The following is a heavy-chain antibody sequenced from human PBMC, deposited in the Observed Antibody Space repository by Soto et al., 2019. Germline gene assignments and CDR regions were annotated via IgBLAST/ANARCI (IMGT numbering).Heavy chain of an antibody. CDR2: FYSSGSI. CDR1: GYSITAGGYY. Sequence: KPSETLSLTCFVSGYSITAGGYYWSWIRHHPGKGLEWIGSFYSSGSIIYNPSLRSRVSISGDTSSNQFSMSLTSVTAADTARYCCARMYSSGSGWFHPWGQGTLVTSPQ. D-gene: IGHD6-19*01. CDR3: ARMYSSGSGWFHP. V-gene: IGHV4-31*03. J-gene: IGHJ5*02.